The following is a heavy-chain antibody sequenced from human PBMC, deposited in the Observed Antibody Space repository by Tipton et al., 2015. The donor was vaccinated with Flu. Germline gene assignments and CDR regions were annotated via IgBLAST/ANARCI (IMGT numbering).Heavy chain of an antibody. V-gene: IGHV4-38-2*02. D-gene: IGHD4-17*01. CDR2: IHHRGST. CDR3: ARDRPYGDFSESLDY. CDR1: GDSLTNGRY. J-gene: IGHJ4*02. Sequence: TLSLTCTVSGDSLTNGRYWDWVRQPPGKGLEWIGKIHHRGSTYYSPSLKSQVTISMDTSKNQFSLTLISVTAADTAIYYCARDRPYGDFSESLDYWGQGMLVTISS.